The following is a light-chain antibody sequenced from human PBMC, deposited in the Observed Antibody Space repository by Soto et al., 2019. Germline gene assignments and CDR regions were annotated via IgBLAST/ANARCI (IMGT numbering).Light chain of an antibody. CDR3: KQSYSTPLT. CDR2: AAY. V-gene: IGKV1-39*01. Sequence: DIPMAQSPSSLSSSVGDRVTITCPASQSISSYLNWYQQKPGKAHKLLIYAAYSLQSGVQSRFSGSGSGTDFTLTIRSLQPEDFATYYCKQSYSTPLTFGGGTKVDIK. CDR1: QSISSY. J-gene: IGKJ4*01.